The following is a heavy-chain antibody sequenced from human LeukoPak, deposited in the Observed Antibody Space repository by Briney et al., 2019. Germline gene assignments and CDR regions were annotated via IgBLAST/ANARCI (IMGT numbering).Heavy chain of an antibody. CDR3: ANYVNGAMASTVDY. V-gene: IGHV3-30*18. CDR1: GFTVSSYY. J-gene: IGHJ4*02. Sequence: SGGSLRLSCAASGFTVSSYYMGWVRQAPGKGLEWVAVISYDGSNKYYADSVKGRFTISRDNSKNTLYLQMNSLRAEDTAVYYCANYVNGAMASTVDYWGQGTLVTVSS. D-gene: IGHD5-18*01. CDR2: ISYDGSNK.